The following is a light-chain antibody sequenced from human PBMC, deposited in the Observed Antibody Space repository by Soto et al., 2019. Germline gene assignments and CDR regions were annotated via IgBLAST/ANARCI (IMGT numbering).Light chain of an antibody. CDR3: QQYGSSPRT. Sequence: EIVLTQSPSTLSVSPGDRVTLSCRASQSVDINLAWYQQRPGQAPRLLVYGASTKATDMPGRFSGSGSGTDFTLTISRLEPEDFAVYYCQQYGSSPRTFGQGTKVDIK. CDR2: GAS. J-gene: IGKJ1*01. CDR1: QSVDIN. V-gene: IGKV3-20*01.